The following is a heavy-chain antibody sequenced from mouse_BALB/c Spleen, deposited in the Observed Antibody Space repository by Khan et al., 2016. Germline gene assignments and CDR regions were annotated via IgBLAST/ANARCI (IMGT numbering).Heavy chain of an antibody. Sequence: QVQLQQSGAELVRPGVSVKISCKGSGYTFTDYAMHWVKQSHAKSLVWIGVISTYYGDASYNQKFKGKATMTVDKSSNTAYLELARLTSEDSAIXSCVRDGADYWGQGTTLTVSS. J-gene: IGHJ2*01. CDR1: GYTFTDYA. V-gene: IGHV1S137*01. CDR3: VRDGADY. CDR2: ISTYYGDA.